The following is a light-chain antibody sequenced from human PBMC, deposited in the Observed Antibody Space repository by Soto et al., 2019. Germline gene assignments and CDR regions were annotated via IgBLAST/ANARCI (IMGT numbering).Light chain of an antibody. CDR1: SSDVGGYIY. V-gene: IGLV2-11*01. CDR2: DVT. CDR3: SSYAGTSTFVV. Sequence: QSALTQPRSVSGSPGQSVTISCTGTSSDVGGYIYVSWYQQHPGRAPKLMIYDVTKRPSGVPDRFSGSKSGNTASLTISGLQAEDEADYYCSSYAGTSTFVVFGGGTKLTVL. J-gene: IGLJ2*01.